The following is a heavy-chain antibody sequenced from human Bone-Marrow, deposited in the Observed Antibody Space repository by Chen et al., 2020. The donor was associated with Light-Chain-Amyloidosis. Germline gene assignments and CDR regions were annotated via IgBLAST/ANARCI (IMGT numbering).Heavy chain of an antibody. Sequence: QVQLVQSGAEVKKPGASVKVSCKASGYSFTYFYLRWVRQAPGQGLEWLGRINPKSGDANYAQKFQGWVTMTRDTSISTAYMELSRLRSDDTAMYYCARDPGSGSYYDFWGQGTMVTASS. J-gene: IGHJ3*01. CDR3: ARDPGSGSYYDF. CDR1: GYSFTYFY. D-gene: IGHD3-10*01. CDR2: INPKSGDA. V-gene: IGHV1-2*04.